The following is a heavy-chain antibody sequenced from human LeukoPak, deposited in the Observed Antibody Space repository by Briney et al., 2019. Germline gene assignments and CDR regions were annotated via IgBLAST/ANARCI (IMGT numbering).Heavy chain of an antibody. CDR3: ARGEYFDPIDY. Sequence: SEALSLTCTVSGGSISSSYWSWIRQPPGKGLEWIGYIYYTGSTNYNPSLKSRVTISVDTSKNQFSLKLSSVTAADTAVYYCARGEYFDPIDYWGQGTLVTVSS. CDR2: IYYTGST. CDR1: GGSISSSY. D-gene: IGHD3-9*01. J-gene: IGHJ4*02. V-gene: IGHV4-59*12.